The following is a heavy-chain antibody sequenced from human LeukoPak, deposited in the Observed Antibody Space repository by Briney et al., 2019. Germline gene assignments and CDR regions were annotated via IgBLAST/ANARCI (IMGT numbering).Heavy chain of an antibody. J-gene: IGHJ4*02. V-gene: IGHV3-33*06. CDR3: AKGRKAMDY. D-gene: IGHD5-18*01. Sequence: GRSLRLSCAASGFTFSSYGMHWVRQAPGKGLEWVAVIWYDGSNKYYADSVKGRFTISRDNSKNTLYLQMNSLRAEDTAVYYCAKGRKAMDYWGQGALVTVSS. CDR2: IWYDGSNK. CDR1: GFTFSSYG.